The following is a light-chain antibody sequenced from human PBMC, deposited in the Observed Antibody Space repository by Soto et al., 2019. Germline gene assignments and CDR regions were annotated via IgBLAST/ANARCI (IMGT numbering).Light chain of an antibody. CDR3: SSYTSSSLYV. Sequence: QSVLTQPASVSGSPGQSITISCTGTSSDIGGHHLVSWYQQQSGKAPKLVIYEVTDRPSGVSDRFSGSKSGNTASLTISGLQPEDEADYYCSSYTSSSLYVFGTGTRSPS. CDR2: EVT. CDR1: SSDIGGHHL. J-gene: IGLJ1*01. V-gene: IGLV2-14*01.